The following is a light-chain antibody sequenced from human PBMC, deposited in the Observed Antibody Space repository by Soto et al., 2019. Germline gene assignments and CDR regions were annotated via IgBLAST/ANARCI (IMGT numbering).Light chain of an antibody. J-gene: IGKJ4*01. CDR3: QQRSNLPLT. V-gene: IGKV3-11*01. CDR1: QSVSSY. Sequence: EIVLTQSPATLSLSPGEGATLSCRASQSVSSYLAWYQQKPGQAPRLLIYDASNRATGIPARFSGSGSGTDFTLTISSLEPEDFAVYYCQQRSNLPLTFGGGTKVEIK. CDR2: DAS.